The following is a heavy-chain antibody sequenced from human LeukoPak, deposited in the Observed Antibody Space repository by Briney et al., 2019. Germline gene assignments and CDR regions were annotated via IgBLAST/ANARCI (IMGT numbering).Heavy chain of an antibody. CDR2: INTDGSSA. D-gene: IGHD3-22*01. V-gene: IGHV3-74*01. J-gene: IGHJ5*02. CDR1: GFTFSSHR. CDR3: AVTTDSKASLDT. Sequence: GGSLRLSCVASGFTFSSHRMHWVRQAPGKGLVYVARINTDGSSASYADSVKGRFTISRDNARNTLYLQMNSLRAGDTAVYSCAVTTDSKASLDTGGLGTLVTVS.